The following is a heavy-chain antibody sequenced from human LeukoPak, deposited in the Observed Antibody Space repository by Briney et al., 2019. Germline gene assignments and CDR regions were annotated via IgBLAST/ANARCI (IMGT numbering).Heavy chain of an antibody. CDR3: ARGGFYDFWSGYYVKGADY. V-gene: IGHV4-34*01. CDR1: GGSFSGYY. Sequence: SETLSLTCAVYGGSFSGYYWSWIRQPPGKGLEWIGEINHSGSTNYNPSLKSRVTISVDTSKNQFSLKLSSVTAADTAVYYCARGGFYDFWSGYYVKGADYWGQGTLVTVSS. D-gene: IGHD3-3*01. CDR2: INHSGST. J-gene: IGHJ4*02.